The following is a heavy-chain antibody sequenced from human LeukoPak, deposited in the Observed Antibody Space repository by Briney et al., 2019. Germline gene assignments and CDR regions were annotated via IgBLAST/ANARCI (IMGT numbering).Heavy chain of an antibody. Sequence: SETLSLTCAVYGGSFSGYYWSWIRQPLGKGLEWIGEINHSGSTNYNPSLKSRVTISVDTSRNQFSLKLSSVTAADTAVYYCARKATSRAFHQRIAAAGTWSPHDLSFDYWGQGTLVTVSS. CDR1: GGSFSGYY. D-gene: IGHD6-13*01. CDR2: INHSGST. CDR3: ARKATSRAFHQRIAAAGTWSPHDLSFDY. V-gene: IGHV4-34*01. J-gene: IGHJ4*02.